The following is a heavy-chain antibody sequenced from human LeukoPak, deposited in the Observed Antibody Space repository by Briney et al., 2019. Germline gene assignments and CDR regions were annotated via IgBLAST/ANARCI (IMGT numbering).Heavy chain of an antibody. J-gene: IGHJ5*02. CDR2: IYYSGST. V-gene: IGHV4-59*01. CDR1: GGSISSYY. CDR3: ARVTLIAAAGGWFDP. Sequence: SETLSLTCTVSGGSISSYYWSWIRQPPGKGLEWIGCIYYSGSTNYNPSLKSQVTISVDTSKNQFSLKLSSVTAADTAVYYCARVTLIAAAGGWFDPWGQGTLVTVSS. D-gene: IGHD6-13*01.